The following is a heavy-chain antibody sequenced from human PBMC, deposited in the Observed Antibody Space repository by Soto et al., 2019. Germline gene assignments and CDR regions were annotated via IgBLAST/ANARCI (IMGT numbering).Heavy chain of an antibody. CDR1: GGSVSNISNY. Sequence: SETLSLTCTVSGGSVSNISNYWSWVGPTPGQGLEWIGCIYYSGRADYNPSLGRRVTITLDTSKNQFSPILSFITTADRAVYYGARGVGFGYYYYHMGLWGQGTTVTGPS. CDR3: ARGVGFGYYYYHMGL. J-gene: IGHJ6*02. D-gene: IGHD1-26*01. CDR2: IYYSGRA. V-gene: IGHV4-61*01.